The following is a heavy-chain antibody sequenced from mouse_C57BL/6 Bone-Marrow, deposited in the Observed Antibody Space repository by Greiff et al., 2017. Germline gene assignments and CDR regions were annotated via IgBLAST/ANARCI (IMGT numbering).Heavy chain of an antibody. V-gene: IGHV5-6*01. D-gene: IGHD3-3*01. Sequence: EVQLVESGGDLVKPGGSLKLSCAASGFTFSSYGMSWVRQTPDKRLEWVATISSGGSYTSYPDSVKGRFTISSDNAKNTLYLQMSSLKSEDTAMYYCARPGRGFDYWGQGTTLTVSS. CDR2: ISSGGSYT. CDR1: GFTFSSYG. CDR3: ARPGRGFDY. J-gene: IGHJ2*01.